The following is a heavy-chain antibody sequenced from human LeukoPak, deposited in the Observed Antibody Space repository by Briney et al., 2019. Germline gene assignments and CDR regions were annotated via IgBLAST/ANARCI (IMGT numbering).Heavy chain of an antibody. CDR3: ARDSGIWFGTRDAFDI. CDR1: GFTFEDFG. J-gene: IGHJ3*02. V-gene: IGHV3-20*01. CDR2: INWNGVKT. Sequence: GRSLRLSCAASGFTFEDFGMTWVRQVPGKGLEWVSGINWNGVKTHYADSVKGRFTISRDNAKNTLYLEMNSLRVDDTALYHCARDSGIWFGTRDAFDIWGQGTMVTVST. D-gene: IGHD3-10*01.